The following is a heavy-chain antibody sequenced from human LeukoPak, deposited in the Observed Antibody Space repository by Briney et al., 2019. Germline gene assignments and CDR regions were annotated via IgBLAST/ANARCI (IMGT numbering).Heavy chain of an antibody. CDR1: GFTFSSYA. D-gene: IGHD6-19*01. CDR3: ARDTPGYSSGWYPDY. V-gene: IGHV3-30-3*01. Sequence: PGGSLRLSCAASGFTFSSYAMHWARQAPGKGLEWVAVISYDGSNKYYADSVKGRFTISRDNSKNTLYLQMNSPRAEDTAVYYCARDTPGYSSGWYPDYWGQGTLVTVSS. J-gene: IGHJ4*02. CDR2: ISYDGSNK.